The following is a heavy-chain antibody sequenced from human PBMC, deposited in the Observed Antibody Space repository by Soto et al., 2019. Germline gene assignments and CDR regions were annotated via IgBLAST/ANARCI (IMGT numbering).Heavy chain of an antibody. CDR1: GYTFTSYA. CDR2: INAGNGNA. Sequence: ASVKVSCKASGYTFTSYAMHWVRQSPGQRLEWMGWINAGNGNAKYSQKFQGRVTITRDTSASTAYMELSSLRSEDTAVYYCARDVGPPHYDFPGGYESYYYGMDVWGQGTTVTVSS. D-gene: IGHD3-3*01. CDR3: ARDVGPPHYDFPGGYESYYYGMDV. V-gene: IGHV1-3*01. J-gene: IGHJ6*02.